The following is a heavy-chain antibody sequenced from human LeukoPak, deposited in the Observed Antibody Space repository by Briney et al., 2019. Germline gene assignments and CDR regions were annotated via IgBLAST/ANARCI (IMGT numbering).Heavy chain of an antibody. Sequence: SETLSLTCAVSGYSIRSGYYWGWIRQPPGKGLEWIGSIYHSGSTHYNPSLKSRVTISVDTSKNQFSLKLSSVTAADTAVYYCARSITMFGVVWDAFDIWGQGTMVTVSS. V-gene: IGHV4-38-2*01. J-gene: IGHJ3*02. CDR2: IYHSGST. CDR3: ARSITMFGVVWDAFDI. D-gene: IGHD3-3*01. CDR1: GYSIRSGYY.